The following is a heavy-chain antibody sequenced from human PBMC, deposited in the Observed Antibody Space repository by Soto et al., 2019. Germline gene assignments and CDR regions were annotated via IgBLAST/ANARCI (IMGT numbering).Heavy chain of an antibody. J-gene: IGHJ6*02. CDR1: GFTFENYA. CDR2: ISGSGGTT. V-gene: IGHV3-23*01. Sequence: LRLSCVASGFTFENYAMSWVRQAPGKGLEWVSAISGSGGTTYYSDSVKGRFTISRDNSKNTVYLQMNDLRVEDAAEYFCAKDSWAIFGVPAGEYYAMDVWGQGTTVTVAS. CDR3: AKDSWAIFGVPAGEYYAMDV. D-gene: IGHD3-3*01.